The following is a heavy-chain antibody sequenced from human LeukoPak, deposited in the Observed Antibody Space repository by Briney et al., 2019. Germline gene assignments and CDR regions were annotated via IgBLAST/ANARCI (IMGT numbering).Heavy chain of an antibody. CDR3: ARLGRRGNWFDP. CDR2: IWYDGSNK. Sequence: QPGRSLRLSCAASGFTFSSYGMHWVRQAPGKGLEWVAVIWYDGSNKYYADSVKGRYTISRDNSKNTLYLQMNSLRAEDTAVYYCARLGRRGNWFDPWGQGTLVTVSS. CDR1: GFTFSSYG. J-gene: IGHJ5*02. D-gene: IGHD1-26*01. V-gene: IGHV3-33*01.